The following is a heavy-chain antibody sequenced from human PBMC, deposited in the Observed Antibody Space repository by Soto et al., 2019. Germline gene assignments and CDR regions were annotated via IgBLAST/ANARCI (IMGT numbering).Heavy chain of an antibody. D-gene: IGHD6-13*01. CDR2: IKQDGSEK. CDR3: ARDSSSWYDYYYYGMDV. Sequence: GGSLRLSCAASGFTFSSYWMSWVRQAPGKGLEWVANIKQDGSEKYYVDSVKGRFTISRDNAKNSLYLQMNSLRAEDTAVYYCARDSSSWYDYYYYGMDVWGQGTTVTVSS. V-gene: IGHV3-7*01. CDR1: GFTFSSYW. J-gene: IGHJ6*02.